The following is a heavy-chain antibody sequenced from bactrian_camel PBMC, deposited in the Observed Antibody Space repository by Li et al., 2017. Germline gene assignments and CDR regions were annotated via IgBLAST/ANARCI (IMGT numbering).Heavy chain of an antibody. J-gene: IGHJ4*01. CDR3: NIGLCGTWPPGQDNY. V-gene: IGHV3S35*01. Sequence: VQLVESGGGLVETGGSLRLSCVASGFTFKSYGMTWVRQAPGKGLEWVSHITSGGDESFYVGSVKGRFTISRDNAKNTVYLQMDMLKPEDTATYYCNIGLCGTWPPGQDNYWGQGTQVTVS. CDR2: ITSGGDES. CDR1: GFTFKSYG. D-gene: IGHD5*01.